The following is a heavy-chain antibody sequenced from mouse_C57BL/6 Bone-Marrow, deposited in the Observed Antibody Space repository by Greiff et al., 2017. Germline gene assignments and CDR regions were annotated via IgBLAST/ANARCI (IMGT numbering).Heavy chain of an antibody. V-gene: IGHV1-81*01. CDR1: GYTFTSYG. Sequence: QVHVKQSGAELARPGASVKLSCKASGYTFTSYGISWVKQRTGQGLEWIGEIYPRSGNTYYNEKFKSKATLTVDTSSSTAYMQLSSLTSEDSAVDYCARLGYYTWFAYWGQGTLVTVSA. D-gene: IGHD2-3*01. J-gene: IGHJ3*01. CDR3: ARLGYYTWFAY. CDR2: IYPRSGNT.